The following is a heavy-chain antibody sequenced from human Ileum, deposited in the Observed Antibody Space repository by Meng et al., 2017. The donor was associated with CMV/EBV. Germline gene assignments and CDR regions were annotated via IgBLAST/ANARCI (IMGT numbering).Heavy chain of an antibody. V-gene: IGHV4-39*07. CDR2: VYYSGTT. D-gene: IGHD3-3*01. CDR1: GGSTTSSTSY. J-gene: IGHJ4*02. Sequence: LHLQGSGPGLVKPSEPLALTCTASGGSTTSSTSYWGWIRQPPGKGLEWIGSVYYSGTTYYNPSLKSRVNMSIDTSKNRFSLKLSSATAADTAVYYCARNVGFYSSQIAYWGQGALVTVSS. CDR3: ARNVGFYSSQIAY.